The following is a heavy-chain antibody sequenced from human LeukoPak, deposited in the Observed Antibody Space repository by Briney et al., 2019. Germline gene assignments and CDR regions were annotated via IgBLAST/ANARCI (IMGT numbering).Heavy chain of an antibody. CDR1: GGSISSGSSY. J-gene: IGHJ5*02. CDR3: ARGEAPSNWFDP. Sequence: SETLSLTCTVSGGSISSGSSYWSWIRQPAGKGLEWIGRVYSSGGTDYNPSLKSRVTISVDTSKNQFSLKLSSVTAADTAVYFCARGEAPSNWFDPWGQGTLVIVSS. CDR2: VYSSGGT. V-gene: IGHV4-61*02.